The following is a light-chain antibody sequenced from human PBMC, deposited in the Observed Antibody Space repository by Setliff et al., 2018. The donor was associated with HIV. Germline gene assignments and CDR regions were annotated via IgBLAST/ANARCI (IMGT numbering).Light chain of an antibody. V-gene: IGKV1-5*03. J-gene: IGKJ1*01. CDR2: KAS. Sequence: DIQMTQSPATLSAAIGDRVMITCRASQTISSWLAWYQQKPGKAPKLLIYKASSLQSGVPSRFSGSGSGTEFSLTISNLQPDDSATYSCQQYNCYSPTFGQGTKVDTK. CDR1: QTISSW. CDR3: QQYNCYSPT.